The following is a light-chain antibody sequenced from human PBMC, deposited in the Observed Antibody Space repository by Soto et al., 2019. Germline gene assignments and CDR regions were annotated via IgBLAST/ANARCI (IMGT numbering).Light chain of an antibody. V-gene: IGKV1-39*01. CDR3: QQSYSTPRT. CDR2: AAS. Sequence: DIQMTQSPSSLSASLGDRVTITCRASQSISTYLNWYQQKPGKAPKLLIYAASSLQSGVPSRFSGSGSGTDFTLTISSLQPEDFATYYCQQSYSTPRTFGQGTKVEMK. CDR1: QSISTY. J-gene: IGKJ1*01.